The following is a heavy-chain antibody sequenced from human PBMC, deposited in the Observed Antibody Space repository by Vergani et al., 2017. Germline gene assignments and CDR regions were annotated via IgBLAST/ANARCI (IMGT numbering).Heavy chain of an antibody. CDR3: ARVYGSGSSNNAFDI. D-gene: IGHD3-10*01. V-gene: IGHV3-74*01. J-gene: IGHJ3*02. Sequence: EVQLVESGGGLVQPGGSLRLSCAASGFTFSSYWMHWVRQAPGKGLVWVSRINSDGSSTSYADSVKGRFTISRDNAKNTLYLQMNSLRAEDTAVYYCARVYGSGSSNNAFDIWGQGTMVTVSS. CDR2: INSDGSST. CDR1: GFTFSSYW.